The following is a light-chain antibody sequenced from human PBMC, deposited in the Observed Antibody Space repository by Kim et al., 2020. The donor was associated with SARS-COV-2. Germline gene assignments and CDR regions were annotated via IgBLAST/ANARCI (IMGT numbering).Light chain of an antibody. V-gene: IGLV2-14*03. Sequence: QSITISCTGTSSDVGGYNYVSWFQQHPGKAPKLMIYDVSNRPSGVSNRFSGSKSGNTASLTISGLQAEDEADYYCSSYTGSTTPWVFGGGTQLTVL. J-gene: IGLJ3*02. CDR3: SSYTGSTTPWV. CDR1: SSDVGGYNY. CDR2: DVS.